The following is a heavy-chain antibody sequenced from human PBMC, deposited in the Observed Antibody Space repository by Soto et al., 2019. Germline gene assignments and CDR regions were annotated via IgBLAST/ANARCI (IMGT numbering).Heavy chain of an antibody. V-gene: IGHV4-39*01. CDR2: VHYSGST. J-gene: IGHJ4*02. D-gene: IGHD4-17*01. CDR3: ASFSGATYGDYGGGIKY. Sequence: PSETLSLTCTFSGGSISGSSYYWGWIGQPPWKGLECIGSVHYSGSTDYNPSLKSRVTISVDTSKNQFSLKLTSVTAADTAVYFCASFSGATYGDYGGGIKYWGQATRVIVS. CDR1: GGSISGSSYY.